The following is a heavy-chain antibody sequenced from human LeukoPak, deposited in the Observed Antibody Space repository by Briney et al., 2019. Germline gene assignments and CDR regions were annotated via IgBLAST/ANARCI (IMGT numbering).Heavy chain of an antibody. J-gene: IGHJ4*02. V-gene: IGHV4-39*01. D-gene: IGHD1-14*01. CDR1: GGSIDNSTYH. Sequence: PSETLSLTCTVSGGSIDNSTYHWGWIRQPPGKGVEWIGAIYYLGGALYSPSLESRVTISVDTSNNQFSLKLHSVTAADTGTYYCARGTPFDFWGQGILVTVS. CDR2: IYYLGGA. CDR3: ARGTPFDF.